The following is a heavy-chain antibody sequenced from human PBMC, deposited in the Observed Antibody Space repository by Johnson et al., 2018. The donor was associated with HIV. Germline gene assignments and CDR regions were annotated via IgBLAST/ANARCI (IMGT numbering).Heavy chain of an antibody. V-gene: IGHV3-30-3*02. CDR1: GFSFTSFA. D-gene: IGHD3-22*01. CDR2: ISYDGSNK. J-gene: IGHJ3*02. CDR3: VRRFYDSSAFDI. Sequence: QVQLVESGGGVVQPGGSLRISCAASGFSFTSFAMHWVRQAPGKGLEWVGFISYDGSNKYFTDSVRGRFTISRDNSRNTLFLQMNSLRAEDTGVYYCVRRFYDSSAFDIWGQGTMVTVSS.